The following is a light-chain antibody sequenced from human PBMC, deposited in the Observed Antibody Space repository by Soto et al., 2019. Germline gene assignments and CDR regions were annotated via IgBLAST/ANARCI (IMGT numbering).Light chain of an antibody. J-gene: IGLJ2*01. V-gene: IGLV2-8*01. Sequence: QSALTQPPSASGSPGQSVTISCTGTSSDVAGSDYVSWYQQHPGKAPELIIYEVTKRPAGVPDRFSGSKSGNTASLTVSGLQADDESYYYCSSFARGDNPHVLFGGGTKLTVL. CDR3: SSFARGDNPHVL. CDR1: SSDVAGSDY. CDR2: EVT.